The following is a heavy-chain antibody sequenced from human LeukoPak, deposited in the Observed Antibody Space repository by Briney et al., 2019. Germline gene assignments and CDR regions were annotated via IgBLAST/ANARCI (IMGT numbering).Heavy chain of an antibody. J-gene: IGHJ4*02. CDR3: ARDSPHSSSFAYDY. Sequence: GGSLRLSCAASGFTFSSYWMSWVRQAPGKGLEWVANIKLDGSEKYYVDSVKGRFTISRDNDKNSLYLQMWSLRAEDTAMYYCARDSPHSSSFAYDYWGQGTLVTVSS. D-gene: IGHD6-13*01. CDR2: IKLDGSEK. V-gene: IGHV3-7*01. CDR1: GFTFSSYW.